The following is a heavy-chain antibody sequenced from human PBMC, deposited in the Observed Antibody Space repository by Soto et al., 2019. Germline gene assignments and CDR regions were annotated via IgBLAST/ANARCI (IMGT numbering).Heavy chain of an antibody. CDR1: GFTFSSYE. D-gene: IGHD3-10*01. V-gene: IGHV3-48*03. Sequence: GGSLRLSCAASGFTFSSYEMNWVRQAPGKGLEWVSYIIDSGRTIYYADSVKGRFTISRDNSKNSLYLQMNSLRTEDTALYYCAKDPGPRGVRGPPRGSHYYYYGMDVWGQGTTVTVSS. J-gene: IGHJ6*02. CDR3: AKDPGPRGVRGPPRGSHYYYYGMDV. CDR2: IIDSGRTI.